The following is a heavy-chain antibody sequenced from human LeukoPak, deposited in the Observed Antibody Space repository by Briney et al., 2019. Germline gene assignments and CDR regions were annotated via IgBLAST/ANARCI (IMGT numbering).Heavy chain of an antibody. J-gene: IGHJ4*02. CDR1: GGSISSGSYY. CDR3: AKNRENTVRVWPFTY. CDR2: IYTSGST. D-gene: IGHD1-14*01. V-gene: IGHV4-61*02. Sequence: SQTLSLTCTVSGGSISSGSYYWSWIRQPAGKGLEWIGRIYTSGSTNYNPSLKGRVTISLDTSKNQFSLKLSSVTAADTAVYNWAKNRENTVRVWPFTYWGKETLLPSPQ.